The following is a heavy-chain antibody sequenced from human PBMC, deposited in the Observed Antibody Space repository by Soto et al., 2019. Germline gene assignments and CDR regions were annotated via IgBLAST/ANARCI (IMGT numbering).Heavy chain of an antibody. Sequence: QVQLQESGPGLVEPAGTLSLTCAVSGGPIRSYNWWSWVRQPPGKGLEWIGEIHHDGGTNYNTSLKSRVTISVDNAKNHLSLNLNSVTAADAAIYYCARMPYSCYAMDVWGQGTTVTVSS. CDR1: GGPIRSYNW. J-gene: IGHJ6*02. D-gene: IGHD2-2*01. CDR3: ARMPYSCYAMDV. CDR2: IHHDGGT. V-gene: IGHV4-4*02.